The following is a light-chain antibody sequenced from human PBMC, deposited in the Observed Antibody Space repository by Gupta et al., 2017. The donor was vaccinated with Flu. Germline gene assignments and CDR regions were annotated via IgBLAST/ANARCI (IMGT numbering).Light chain of an antibody. Sequence: QTARITCGGNNIGTKSGHWYQQRPGQAPVLVVYDDTDRPSGIPARFSGSNSGNTATLTIVRVEAGDEADYYCQVWDSSSAHPVVFGGGTNLAVL. CDR3: QVWDSSSAHPVV. CDR2: DDT. V-gene: IGLV3-21*02. J-gene: IGLJ2*01. CDR1: NIGTKS.